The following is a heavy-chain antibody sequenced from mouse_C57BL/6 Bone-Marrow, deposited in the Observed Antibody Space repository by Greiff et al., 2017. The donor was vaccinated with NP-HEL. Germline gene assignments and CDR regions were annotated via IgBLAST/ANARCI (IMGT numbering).Heavy chain of an antibody. V-gene: IGHV2-2*01. CDR3: ARKGVVAPYWYFDV. CDR1: GFSLTSYG. J-gene: IGHJ1*03. CDR2: IWSGGST. D-gene: IGHD1-1*01. Sequence: QVQLKQSGPGLVQPSQSLSITCTVSGFSLTSYGVHWVRQSPGKGLEWLGVIWSGGSTDSNAAFISRLSISKDNSKSQVFFKMNSLQADDTAIYYCARKGVVAPYWYFDVWGTGTTVTVSS.